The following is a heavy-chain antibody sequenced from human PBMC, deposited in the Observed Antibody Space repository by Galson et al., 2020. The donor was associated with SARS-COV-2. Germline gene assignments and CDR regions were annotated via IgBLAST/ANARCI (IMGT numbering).Heavy chain of an antibody. CDR1: GGSISSGGYY. V-gene: IGHV4-31*03. CDR2: IYYSGST. Sequence: ASQTLSLTCTVSGGSISSGGYYWSWIRQHPGKGLEWIGYIYYSGSTYYNPSLKSRVTISVDTSKNQFSLKLSSVTAADTAVYYCARESGQWLVPPYFDYWGQGTLVTVSS. D-gene: IGHD6-19*01. CDR3: ARESGQWLVPPYFDY. J-gene: IGHJ4*02.